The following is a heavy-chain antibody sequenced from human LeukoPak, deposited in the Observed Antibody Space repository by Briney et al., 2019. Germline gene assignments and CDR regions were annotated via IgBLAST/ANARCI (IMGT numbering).Heavy chain of an antibody. V-gene: IGHV3-23*01. CDR2: IGASGDSI. CDR1: GFTFSSYA. Sequence: GGSLRLSCAVSGFTFSSYAMIWVRQAPGRGLVWVSSIGASGDSIYYTDSVKGRLTISRDNSKNTLYLQMSSLRVEDTAVYYCAKIPDVSDYWGQGTLVTVSS. CDR3: AKIPDVSDY. D-gene: IGHD5/OR15-5a*01. J-gene: IGHJ4*02.